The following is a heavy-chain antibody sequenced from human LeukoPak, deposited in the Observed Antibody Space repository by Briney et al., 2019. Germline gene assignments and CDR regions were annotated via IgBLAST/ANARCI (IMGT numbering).Heavy chain of an antibody. J-gene: IGHJ3*02. CDR2: INYRGGT. Sequence: TSQTLSLTCTVSGGSISSGDYYWGWIRQPPGKGLEWIAYINYRGGTNYNPSLKGRVTISVDTSKNQVSLKLSSVTAADTAVYYCARKSDYAPPWYGFDIWGQGTMVTVSS. CDR1: GGSISSGDYY. CDR3: ARKSDYAPPWYGFDI. V-gene: IGHV4-61*05. D-gene: IGHD4-17*01.